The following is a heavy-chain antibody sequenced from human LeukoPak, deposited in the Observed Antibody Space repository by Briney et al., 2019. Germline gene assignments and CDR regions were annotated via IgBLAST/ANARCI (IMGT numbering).Heavy chain of an antibody. CDR2: IYSDGTT. CDR3: ASAVPQFGVG. J-gene: IGHJ4*02. Sequence: GGSLRLSCAASGFSVSSIYMNWVRQAPGKGLEWVSVIYSDGTTYYADAVKGGFTITRDNAKNSLYLQMNSLRAEDRAVYYCASAVPQFGVGWGQGTLVTVSS. V-gene: IGHV3-53*01. D-gene: IGHD3-16*01. CDR1: GFSVSSIY.